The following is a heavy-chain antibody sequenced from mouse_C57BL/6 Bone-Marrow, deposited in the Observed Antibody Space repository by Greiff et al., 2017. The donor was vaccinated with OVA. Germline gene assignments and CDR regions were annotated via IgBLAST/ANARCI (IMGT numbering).Heavy chain of an antibody. Sequence: VQLQQSGAELVRPGASVKLSCTASGFNITDDYMHWVKQRPEQGLEWVGWIDPDNGDTEYDSKFQGKATITADTSSNTAYLQLSCLTSEDTAVYSCTTSASYSNYRYCDVWGTGTTVTVSS. J-gene: IGHJ1*03. CDR2: IDPDNGDT. CDR3: TTSASYSNYRYCDV. V-gene: IGHV14-4*01. CDR1: GFNITDDY. D-gene: IGHD2-5*01.